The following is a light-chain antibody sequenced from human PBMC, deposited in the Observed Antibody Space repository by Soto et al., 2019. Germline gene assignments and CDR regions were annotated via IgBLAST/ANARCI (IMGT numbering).Light chain of an antibody. V-gene: IGKV1-39*01. CDR1: QSIFIY. Sequence: DIQMTQSPSSLSASVTDRVTITCRASQSIFIYLNWYQQKPGKAPELLIYGTSRLQGGVSSRFSGSGSGTVFTLTITSLQPEDSATYYCQQSFRSPLTFGGGTKVDIK. CDR2: GTS. J-gene: IGKJ4*01. CDR3: QQSFRSPLT.